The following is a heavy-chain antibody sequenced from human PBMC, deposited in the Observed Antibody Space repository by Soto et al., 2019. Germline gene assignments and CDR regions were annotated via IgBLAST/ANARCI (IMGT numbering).Heavy chain of an antibody. V-gene: IGHV3-21*01. Sequence: GGSLRLSCAASGFTFKESAMNWVRQAPGKGLEWVSSISSTTNYIYYADSMKGRFTVSRDNAKNSVYLDMNSLSAEDTAVYYCARESEDLTSNFDYWGQGTLVTVSS. CDR2: ISSTTNYI. CDR3: ARESEDLTSNFDY. CDR1: GFTFKESA. J-gene: IGHJ4*02.